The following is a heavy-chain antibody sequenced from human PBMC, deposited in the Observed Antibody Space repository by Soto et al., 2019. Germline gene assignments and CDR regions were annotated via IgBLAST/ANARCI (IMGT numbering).Heavy chain of an antibody. CDR1: GGSISTYY. J-gene: IGHJ4*01. CDR3: ARDYITGGPIDF. D-gene: IGHD1-26*01. V-gene: IGHV4-4*07. Sequence: PETLSLTCTVPGGSISTYYWSWIREPAGKGLEWIGRIYSNGSTYYNPSLKSRLTMSLDTSGKRFSLRLNSVTAAATAVYYCARDYITGGPIDFWGRGTLVTVSS. CDR2: IYSNGST.